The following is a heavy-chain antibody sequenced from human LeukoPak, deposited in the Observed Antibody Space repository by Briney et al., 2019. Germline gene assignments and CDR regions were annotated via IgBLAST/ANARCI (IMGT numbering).Heavy chain of an antibody. CDR1: RFTFSSYW. Sequence: GGSLRLSCAASRFTFSSYWMHWVRQAPGKGLVWVSRINSDGSSTSYADSVKGRFTISRDNAKNTLYLQMNSLRAEDTAVYYCHYGDYFPLDIWGQGTMVTVSS. CDR2: INSDGSST. J-gene: IGHJ3*02. CDR3: HYGDYFPLDI. V-gene: IGHV3-74*01. D-gene: IGHD4-17*01.